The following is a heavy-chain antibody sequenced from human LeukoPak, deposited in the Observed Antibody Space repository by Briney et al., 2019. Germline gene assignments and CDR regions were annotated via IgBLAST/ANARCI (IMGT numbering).Heavy chain of an antibody. D-gene: IGHD2-15*01. Sequence: PSETLSLTCAVSGYSISSGYYWGWIRQPPGKGLEWIGSIYHSGSTYYNPSLKSRVTISADTSKNQFSLRLSSVTAADTAVYYCARRGTAYCRGGNCYSDKYFDYWGQGTQVTVSS. CDR3: ARRGTAYCRGGNCYSDKYFDY. J-gene: IGHJ4*02. CDR2: IYHSGST. V-gene: IGHV4-38-2*01. CDR1: GYSISSGYY.